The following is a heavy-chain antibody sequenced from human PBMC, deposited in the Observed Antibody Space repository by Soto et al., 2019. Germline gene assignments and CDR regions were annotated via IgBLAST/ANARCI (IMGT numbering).Heavy chain of an antibody. Sequence: QVQLVQSGAEVKKPGASVKVSCKASGYTFTSYGISWVRQAPGQGLEWMGWVNAYNGNTNYAQKFQGRFTMTTDTSTSTDYMELRSLRSDDTAVYFCAREAVSGRTGFDYWGQGTLVTVSS. D-gene: IGHD6-19*01. CDR3: AREAVSGRTGFDY. CDR2: VNAYNGNT. CDR1: GYTFTSYG. V-gene: IGHV1-18*01. J-gene: IGHJ4*02.